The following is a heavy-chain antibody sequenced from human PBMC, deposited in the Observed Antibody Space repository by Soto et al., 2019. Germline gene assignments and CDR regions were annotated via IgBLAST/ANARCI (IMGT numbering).Heavy chain of an antibody. J-gene: IGHJ4*02. CDR3: ARLGSCSSISCYLDS. CDR2: IDPSDSYT. D-gene: IGHD2-2*01. Sequence: PGESLKISCKGSGYSFANYWIGWVRQMPGKGLEWMGRIDPSDSYTIYSPSFQGHVTISADKSISTAYLQWSSLKASDTAIYYCARLGSCSSISCYLDSWGQGTLVTVSS. V-gene: IGHV5-10-1*01. CDR1: GYSFANYW.